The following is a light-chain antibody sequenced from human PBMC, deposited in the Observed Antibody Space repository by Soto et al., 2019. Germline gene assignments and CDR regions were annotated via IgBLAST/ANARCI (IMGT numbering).Light chain of an antibody. CDR2: KAS. J-gene: IGKJ5*01. CDR3: QQYNSYPT. Sequence: DIQMTQSPSTLSASVGDRVTITCRASQSISSWLAWYQQKPGKAPKLLIYKASSLESGVPSRFSGSGSGTEFTLTISSLQPDDFATYYCQQYNSYPTFGQGTRLGIK. CDR1: QSISSW. V-gene: IGKV1-5*03.